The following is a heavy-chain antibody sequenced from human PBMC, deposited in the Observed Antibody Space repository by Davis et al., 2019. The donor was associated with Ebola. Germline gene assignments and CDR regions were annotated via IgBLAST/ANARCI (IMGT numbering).Heavy chain of an antibody. CDR1: GFTFSSYS. CDR3: ARDLVVVVAANQGWYYGMDV. J-gene: IGHJ6*04. D-gene: IGHD2-15*01. CDR2: ISSSSSYI. V-gene: IGHV3-21*01. Sequence: GGSLRLSCAASGFTFSSYSMNWVRQAPGKGLEWVSSISSSSSYIYYADSVKGRFTIPRDNAKNSLYLQMNSLRAEDTAVYYCARDLVVVVAANQGWYYGMDVWGKGTTVTVSS.